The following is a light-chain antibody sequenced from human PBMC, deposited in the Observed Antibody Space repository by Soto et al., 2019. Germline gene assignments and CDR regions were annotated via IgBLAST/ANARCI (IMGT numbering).Light chain of an antibody. J-gene: IGLJ3*02. CDR1: SSDVGGYNY. V-gene: IGLV2-14*01. CDR2: DVS. Sequence: QSALTQSASVSGSPGQSITISCTGTSSDVGGYNYVSWYQQHPGKAPKLIIYDVSNRPSGVSTRFSGSKSGNTASLTISGLQAEDEADYSCSSYTSNNAWVFDGGTKVTVL. CDR3: SSYTSNNAWV.